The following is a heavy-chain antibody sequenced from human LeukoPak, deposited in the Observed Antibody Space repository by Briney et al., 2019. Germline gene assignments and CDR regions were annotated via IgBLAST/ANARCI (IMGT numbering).Heavy chain of an antibody. J-gene: IGHJ4*02. CDR3: ATQIRSGMIVVVVFDY. Sequence: APVKVSCKVSGYTLTELSMHWVRQAPGKGLEWMGGFDPEDGETIYAQKFQGRVTMTEDTSTDTAYMELSSLRSEDTAVYYCATQIRSGMIVVVVFDYWGQETLVTVSS. CDR2: FDPEDGET. CDR1: GYTLTELS. V-gene: IGHV1-24*01. D-gene: IGHD3-22*01.